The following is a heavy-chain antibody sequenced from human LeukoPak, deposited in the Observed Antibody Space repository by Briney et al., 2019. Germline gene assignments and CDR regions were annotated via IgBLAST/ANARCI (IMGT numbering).Heavy chain of an antibody. CDR2: IYTSGST. V-gene: IGHV4-4*07. CDR1: GGSISSYY. CDR3: ARGSRDRSSYPGRYYYYYIDV. Sequence: SETLSLTCTVSGGSISSYYWSWIRQPPGKGLEWIGRIYTSGSTNYNPSLKSRVTMSVDTSKNQFSLQLSSVTAADTAAYYCARGSRDRSSYPGRYYYYYIDVWGKGTTVTVSS. J-gene: IGHJ6*03. D-gene: IGHD3-22*01.